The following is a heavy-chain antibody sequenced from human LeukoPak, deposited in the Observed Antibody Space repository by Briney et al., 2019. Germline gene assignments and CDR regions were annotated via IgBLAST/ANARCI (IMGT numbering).Heavy chain of an antibody. CDR3: ARDPYSSSWSYGMDV. J-gene: IGHJ6*02. CDR1: GFTFSNYW. CDR2: IKQDGSET. Sequence: GGSLRLSCTASGFTFSNYWMSWVRQTPEKGLEWVANIKQDGSETVYVDSVKGRFTISRDNAQSSLYLQMNSLRAEDTAVYYCARDPYSSSWSYGMDVWGQGTAVTVSS. D-gene: IGHD6-13*01. V-gene: IGHV3-7*05.